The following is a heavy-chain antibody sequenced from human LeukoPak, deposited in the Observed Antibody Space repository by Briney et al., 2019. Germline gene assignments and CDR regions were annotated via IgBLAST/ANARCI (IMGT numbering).Heavy chain of an antibody. Sequence: ASVKVSCKASGYTFTGYYMHWVRQAPGQGLEWMGWINPNSGGTNYAQKLQGRVTMTRDTSISTAYMERSRLRSDDTAVYYCARTKIEYSSSSKEYFQHWGQGTLVTVSS. CDR1: GYTFTGYY. D-gene: IGHD6-6*01. CDR2: INPNSGGT. CDR3: ARTKIEYSSSSKEYFQH. V-gene: IGHV1-2*02. J-gene: IGHJ1*01.